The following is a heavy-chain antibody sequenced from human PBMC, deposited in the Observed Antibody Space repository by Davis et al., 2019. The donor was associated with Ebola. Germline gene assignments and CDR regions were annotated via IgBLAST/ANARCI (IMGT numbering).Heavy chain of an antibody. CDR1: GYTFTSYG. J-gene: IGHJ6*02. CDR3: ARDGYCSSTSCYPYYYYYGMDV. Sequence: AASVKVSCKASGYTFTSYGISWVRQAPGQGLEWMGWISAYNGNTNYAQKLQGRVTMTTDTSTSTAYMELRSLRSDDTAVYYCARDGYCSSTSCYPYYYYYGMDVWGQGTTVTVSS. CDR2: ISAYNGNT. D-gene: IGHD2-2*01. V-gene: IGHV1-18*01.